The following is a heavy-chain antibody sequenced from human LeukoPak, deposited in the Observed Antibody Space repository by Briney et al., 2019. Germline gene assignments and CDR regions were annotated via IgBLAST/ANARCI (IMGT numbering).Heavy chain of an antibody. D-gene: IGHD3-3*01. V-gene: IGHV1-24*01. Sequence: ASVKVSCKVSGYTLTELSMHWVRQAPGKGLEWMGGFDPEDGETIYAQKFQGRVTMTEDTSTDIAYMELSSLRSEDTAVSYCATLTPYDFWSGYYIAHGWFDPWGQGTLVTVSS. CDR1: GYTLTELS. J-gene: IGHJ5*02. CDR2: FDPEDGET. CDR3: ATLTPYDFWSGYYIAHGWFDP.